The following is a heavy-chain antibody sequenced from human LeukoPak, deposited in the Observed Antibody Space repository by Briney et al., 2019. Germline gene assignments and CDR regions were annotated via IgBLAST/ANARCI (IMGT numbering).Heavy chain of an antibody. CDR1: GFTFSSYG. J-gene: IGHJ4*02. V-gene: IGHV3-30*18. D-gene: IGHD6-19*01. CDR2: ISYDGSNK. CDR3: AKSAVAAPFDY. Sequence: GGSLRLSCAASGFTFSSYGMHWVRQAPGKGLEWVAVISYDGSNKYYADSVKGRFTISRDNSENTLYLQMNSLRAEDTAVYYCAKSAVAAPFDYWGQGTLVTVSS.